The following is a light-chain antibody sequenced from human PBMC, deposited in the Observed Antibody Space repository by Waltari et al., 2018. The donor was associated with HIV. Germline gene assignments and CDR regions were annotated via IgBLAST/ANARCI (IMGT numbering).Light chain of an antibody. CDR1: SSNIGSNT. CDR2: TNN. CDR3: AVWDDSLNGYV. J-gene: IGLJ1*01. V-gene: IGLV1-44*01. Sequence: QSVLTQPPSASGTPGQRVTFSCSGRSSNIGSNTVNWYQQFPGAAPKLLIYTNNHRPSGSPCRSSGSKSCPSASLAISGLQSEDEADYYCAVWDDSLNGYVFGPGTKVTVL.